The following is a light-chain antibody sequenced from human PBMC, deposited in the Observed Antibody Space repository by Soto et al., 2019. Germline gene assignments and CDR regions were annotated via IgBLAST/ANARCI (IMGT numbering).Light chain of an antibody. V-gene: IGKV1-39*01. J-gene: IGKJ3*01. CDR1: QSISSY. Sequence: DIQMTQSPSSLSASVGDRVTITCRASQSISSYLNWYQQKPGKAPKLLIYAASSLQSGVPSRFSGGASGTDFTLTISRLQPEDFATNYCQQSYSTPPFTFGPGTKVDIK. CDR2: AAS. CDR3: QQSYSTPPFT.